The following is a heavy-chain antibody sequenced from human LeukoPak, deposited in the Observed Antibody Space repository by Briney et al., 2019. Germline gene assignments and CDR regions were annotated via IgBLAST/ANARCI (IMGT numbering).Heavy chain of an antibody. Sequence: GGSLRLSCAASGFTFSSYSMNWVRQAPGKGLEWVSSISSSSSYIYYADSVKGRFTISRDNAKNSLYLQMNSPRAEDTAVYYCARDIGPIAAAGTFWFDPWGQGTLVTVSS. J-gene: IGHJ5*02. CDR3: ARDIGPIAAAGTFWFDP. CDR2: ISSSSSYI. D-gene: IGHD6-13*01. CDR1: GFTFSSYS. V-gene: IGHV3-21*01.